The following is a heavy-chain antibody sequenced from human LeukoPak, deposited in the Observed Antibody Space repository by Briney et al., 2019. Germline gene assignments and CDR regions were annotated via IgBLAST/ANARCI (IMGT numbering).Heavy chain of an antibody. V-gene: IGHV1-2*02. Sequence: ASVKVSCKASGYTFTGYYMHWVRQAPGQGLEWMGWINPNSGGTNYAQKFQGRVTMTRDTSISTAYMELSRLRYDDTAVYYCAVDAGYCSSTSCQVMYYFDYWGQGTLVTVSS. J-gene: IGHJ4*02. CDR3: AVDAGYCSSTSCQVMYYFDY. CDR2: INPNSGGT. CDR1: GYTFTGYY. D-gene: IGHD2-2*01.